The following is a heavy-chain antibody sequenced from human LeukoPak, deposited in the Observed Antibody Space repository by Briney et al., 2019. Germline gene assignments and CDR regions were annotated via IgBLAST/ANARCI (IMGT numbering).Heavy chain of an antibody. J-gene: IGHJ4*01. CDR1: GYTFTSHY. Sequence: AAVKLTCSSSGYTFTSHYMHWVRQPPGQGLEWMGIINPSGGGTRYAQKFQGRVTMTRDTPTSTVYMELSSLRSEDTAVYYCARDREAAAGSLPDYWGNGILVIVSS. D-gene: IGHD6-13*01. CDR3: ARDREAAAGSLPDY. V-gene: IGHV1-46*01. CDR2: INPSGGGT.